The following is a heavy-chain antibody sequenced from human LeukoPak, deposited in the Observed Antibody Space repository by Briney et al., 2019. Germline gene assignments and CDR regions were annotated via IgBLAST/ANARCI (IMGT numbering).Heavy chain of an antibody. CDR1: GGTFSSYA. Sequence: VASVKVSCKASGGTFSSYAISWVRQAPGQGLEWMGGIIPIFGTANYAQKFQGRVTITTDESTSTAYMELSSLRSEDTAVYYCARVRRILGPQGHYGGRSRGAYYFDYWGQGTLVTVSS. V-gene: IGHV1-69*05. J-gene: IGHJ4*02. D-gene: IGHD4-23*01. CDR3: ARVRRILGPQGHYGGRSRGAYYFDY. CDR2: IIPIFGTA.